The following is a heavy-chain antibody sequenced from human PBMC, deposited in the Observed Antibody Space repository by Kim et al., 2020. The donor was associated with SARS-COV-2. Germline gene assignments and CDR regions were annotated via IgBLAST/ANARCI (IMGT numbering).Heavy chain of an antibody. V-gene: IGHV5-51*01. CDR3: ARQITTVAKPYYFDY. J-gene: IGHJ4*02. D-gene: IGHD4-17*01. Sequence: PSFQVRVTISAHKSISTAYLQWSSLKASDTAMYYCARQITTVAKPYYFDYWGQGTLVTVSS.